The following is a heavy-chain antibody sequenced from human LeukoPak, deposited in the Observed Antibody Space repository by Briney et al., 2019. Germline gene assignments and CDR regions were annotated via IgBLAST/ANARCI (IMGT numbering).Heavy chain of an antibody. J-gene: IGHJ4*02. D-gene: IGHD3-22*01. CDR3: ARDGGYYYDSSGYPYYFDS. Sequence: ASVKVSCKASGYTFTGYYMHWVRQAPGQGLEWIGWINPNSGGTNYAQKFQGCVTMTRDTSISTAYIELSRLRSDDTAGYYCARDGGYYYDSSGYPYYFDSWGQGTLVTVSS. CDR2: INPNSGGT. CDR1: GYTFTGYY. V-gene: IGHV1-2*04.